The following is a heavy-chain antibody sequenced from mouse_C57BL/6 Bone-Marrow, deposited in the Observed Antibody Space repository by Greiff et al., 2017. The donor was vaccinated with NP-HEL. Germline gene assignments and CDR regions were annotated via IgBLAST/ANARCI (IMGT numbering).Heavy chain of an antibody. V-gene: IGHV1-63*01. D-gene: IGHD2-3*01. CDR2: IYPGGGYT. Sequence: LQESGAELVRPGTSVKMSCKASGYTFTNYWIGWAKQRPGHGLEWIGDIYPGGGYTNYNEKFKGKATLTADKSSSTAYMQFSSLTSEDSAIYYCARWLLRGYWYFDVWGTGTTVTVSS. CDR1: GYTFTNYW. J-gene: IGHJ1*03. CDR3: ARWLLRGYWYFDV.